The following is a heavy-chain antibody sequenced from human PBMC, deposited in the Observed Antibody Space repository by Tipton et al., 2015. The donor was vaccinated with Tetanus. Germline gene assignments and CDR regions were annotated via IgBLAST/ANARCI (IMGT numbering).Heavy chain of an antibody. CDR1: GGSISTGGYY. CDR3: ARDQARGARGWHYFDY. Sequence: TLSLTCTVSGGSISTGGYYWSWIRQHPGKGLEWIGDICNSGSNYYNPSLKSRVTISVDTSENPFSLKLNSVTAADTAVYFCARDQARGARGWHYFDYWGQGIQVPVSS. D-gene: IGHD1-26*01. J-gene: IGHJ4*02. CDR2: ICNSGSN. V-gene: IGHV4-31*03.